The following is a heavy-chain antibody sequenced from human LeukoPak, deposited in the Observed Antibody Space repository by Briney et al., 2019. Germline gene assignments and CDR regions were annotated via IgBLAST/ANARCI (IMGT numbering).Heavy chain of an antibody. CDR1: GYTFTSYD. J-gene: IGHJ4*02. CDR3: ARGGVGLRFLEWLSRTYRISYYFDY. V-gene: IGHV1-8*01. D-gene: IGHD3-3*01. Sequence: ASVKVSCKASGYTFTSYDINWVRQATGQGLEWMGWMNPNSGNTGYEQKFQGRVTMTRNTSISTAYMELSSMRSEATAVYYCARGGVGLRFLEWLSRTYRISYYFDYWGQGTLVTVSS. CDR2: MNPNSGNT.